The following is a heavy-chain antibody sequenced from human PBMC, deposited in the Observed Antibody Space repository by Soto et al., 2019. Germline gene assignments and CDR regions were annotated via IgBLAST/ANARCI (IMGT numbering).Heavy chain of an antibody. CDR1: GFTFSSYG. V-gene: IGHV3-33*01. CDR3: ARDLYDFWSGYYMPGGY. D-gene: IGHD3-3*01. CDR2: IWYDGSNK. J-gene: IGHJ4*02. Sequence: QVQLVESGGGVVQPGRSLRLSCAASGFTFSSYGMHWVRQAPGKGLEWVAVIWYDGSNKYYADSVKGRFTISRDNSKNTLYLQMYSLRAEDTAVYYCARDLYDFWSGYYMPGGYWGQGTLVTVST.